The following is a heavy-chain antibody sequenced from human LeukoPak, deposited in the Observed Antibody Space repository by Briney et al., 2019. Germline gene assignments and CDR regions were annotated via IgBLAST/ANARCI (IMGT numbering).Heavy chain of an antibody. CDR1: GGSTSTYF. Sequence: PSESLSLTCTVAGGSTSTYFWSWIRQPPGRGLEWIGFIYASGTTSYNPSLMSRVSISIDTSNNQFSLKLTSVTAADTAVYYCARHVASYYYMDVWGKGTTVTVSS. CDR3: ARHVASYYYMDV. CDR2: IYASGTT. V-gene: IGHV4-4*09. D-gene: IGHD4/OR15-4a*01. J-gene: IGHJ6*03.